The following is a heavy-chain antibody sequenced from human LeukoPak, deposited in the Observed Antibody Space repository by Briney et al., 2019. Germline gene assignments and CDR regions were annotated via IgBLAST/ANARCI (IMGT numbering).Heavy chain of an antibody. D-gene: IGHD5-12*01. Sequence: PGGSLRLSCAASGFTVSSNDMSWVRQAPGKGLEWVSVMHSGGTTYYADSVKGRFTISRDNSKNTLYFQMNSLRAEDTAVYYCARGYRGYDPFDYWGQGTLVTVSS. CDR3: ARGYRGYDPFDY. CDR2: MHSGGTT. V-gene: IGHV3-53*01. J-gene: IGHJ4*02. CDR1: GFTVSSND.